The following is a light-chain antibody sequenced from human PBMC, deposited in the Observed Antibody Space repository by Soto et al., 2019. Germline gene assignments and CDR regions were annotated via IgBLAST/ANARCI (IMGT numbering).Light chain of an antibody. V-gene: IGKV3-20*01. CDR3: QQYGSYPLT. CDR2: ETS. CDR1: HSVDSSY. Sequence: EVVLTQSPGALSLSPGERATLSCRASHSVDSSYFAWYQQRPGQAPRLLIYETSSRAIGIPDRFSGSGSGTDFTLTVSRLEPEDFAVYFCQQYGSYPLTFGGGTKVEIK. J-gene: IGKJ4*01.